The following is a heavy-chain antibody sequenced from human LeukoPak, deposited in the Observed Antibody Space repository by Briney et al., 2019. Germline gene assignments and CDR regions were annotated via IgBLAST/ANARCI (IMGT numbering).Heavy chain of an antibody. Sequence: PSETLSLTCTVSGGSISSYYWSWIRQPPGKGLEWIGYIYYSGSTNYNPSLKSRVTISVDTSKNQFSLKLSSVTAADTAVYYCARDRYSSTIFDYWGKGTLVTVSS. CDR2: IYYSGST. CDR3: ARDRYSSTIFDY. J-gene: IGHJ4*02. V-gene: IGHV4-59*01. CDR1: GGSISSYY. D-gene: IGHD6-13*01.